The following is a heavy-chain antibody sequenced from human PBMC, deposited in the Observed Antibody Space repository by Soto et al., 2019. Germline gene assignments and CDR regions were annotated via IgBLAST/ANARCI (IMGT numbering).Heavy chain of an antibody. CDR2: ISVRGDAT. CDR3: AKDQGGRDIWNDFDY. CDR1: GFTFNTFA. Sequence: GGSLRLSCAASGFTFNTFAMSWVRQAPGKGLEWVAAISVRGDATHYVESVKGRFTISRDNSQNTVSLQMNSLRVEDTAVYYCAKDQGGRDIWNDFDYRGQGTLVTVS. D-gene: IGHD1-1*01. J-gene: IGHJ4*02. V-gene: IGHV3-23*01.